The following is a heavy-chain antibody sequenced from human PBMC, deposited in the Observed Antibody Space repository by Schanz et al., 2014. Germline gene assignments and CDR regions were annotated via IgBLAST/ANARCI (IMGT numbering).Heavy chain of an antibody. CDR3: ARDRRNADLDY. J-gene: IGHJ4*02. V-gene: IGHV3-30-3*01. CDR1: GFTFSSYS. CDR2: ITTAGTKM. Sequence: VQLLESGGGLIQPGGSLRLSCAASGFTFSSYSMHWVRQAPGKGLEWVAAITTAGTKMYYADSVKGRFTISRDNFKGALYLQMSSLRAEDTALYYCARDRRNADLDYWGQGTLVNVSS. D-gene: IGHD1-1*01.